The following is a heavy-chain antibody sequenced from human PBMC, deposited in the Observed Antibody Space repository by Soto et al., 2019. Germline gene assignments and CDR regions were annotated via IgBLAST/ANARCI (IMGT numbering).Heavy chain of an antibody. CDR3: ARQVSYSDSLRNYFDK. V-gene: IGHV4-39*01. CDR1: SGSISSSGYY. J-gene: IGHJ4*02. Sequence: SETLSLTCSVSSGSISSSGYYWDWICQPPGKGLEWIGSIDRSATTYYNPSLKGRVTMSVDTSKNQFSLRLTSVSAADTAVYYCARQVSYSDSLRNYFDKWGQGTLVTVSS. CDR2: IDRSATT. D-gene: IGHD3-3*01.